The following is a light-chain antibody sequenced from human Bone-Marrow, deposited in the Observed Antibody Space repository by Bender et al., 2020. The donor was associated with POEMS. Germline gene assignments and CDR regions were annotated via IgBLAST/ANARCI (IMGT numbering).Light chain of an antibody. CDR2: EVS. V-gene: IGLV2-23*02. Sequence: QSALAQPASVSGSPGQSITISCPGTNSDVGFYNLVSWYQQYPGKAPKLIIYEVSKRPSGVSNRFSGSKSGNTASLTISGLQTEDEADYYCSSYVGSDTWVFGGGTRLTVL. J-gene: IGLJ3*02. CDR1: NSDVGFYNL. CDR3: SSYVGSDTWV.